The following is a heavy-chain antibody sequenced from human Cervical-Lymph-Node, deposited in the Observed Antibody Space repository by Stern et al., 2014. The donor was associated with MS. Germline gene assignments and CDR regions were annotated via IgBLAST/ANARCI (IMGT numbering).Heavy chain of an antibody. J-gene: IGHJ3*02. CDR3: AKTLGRSYHDPFDM. D-gene: IGHD3-16*02. CDR1: GFTFDDYA. CDR2: ISGTGGST. V-gene: IGHV3-9*01. Sequence: EVQLVQSGGGLVQPGRSPRLSCVASGFTFDDYAMHWVRQAPGKGLEWVSGISGTGGSTNSEDSVKDRVTISRDNAKNSLYLQMSSLRPEDTAFYYCAKTLGRSYHDPFDMWGQGTMVIFSS.